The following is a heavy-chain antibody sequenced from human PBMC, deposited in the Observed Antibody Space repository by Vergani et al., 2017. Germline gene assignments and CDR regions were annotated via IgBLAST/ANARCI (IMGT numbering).Heavy chain of an antibody. CDR3: ARDPCIAAAGTPAPYYYGMDV. V-gene: IGHV5-51*01. J-gene: IGHJ6*02. Sequence: EVQLVQSGAEVKKPGESLKISCKGSGYSFTSYWIGWVRQMPGKGLEWMGIIYPGDSDTRYSPSFQGQVTISADKSISTAYLQWSSLKASDTAMYYCARDPCIAAAGTPAPYYYGMDVWGQGTTVTVSS. CDR2: IYPGDSDT. D-gene: IGHD6-13*01. CDR1: GYSFTSYW.